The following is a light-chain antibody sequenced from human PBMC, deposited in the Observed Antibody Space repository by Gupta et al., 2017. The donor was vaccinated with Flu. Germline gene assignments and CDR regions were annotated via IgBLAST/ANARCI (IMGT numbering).Light chain of an antibody. J-gene: IGLJ2*01. Sequence: QSILTQPPSVSGTPGQGVIISCSGSSSDIGTNYVNWYQQLPGTAPRLLIYRDNQRPSGVPARFSGSRSGTSASLAVSGLQSDDEADYYCGTWANSLDAYVVFGGGTRLT. CDR1: SSDIGTNY. V-gene: IGLV1-44*01. CDR2: RDN. CDR3: GTWANSLDAYVV.